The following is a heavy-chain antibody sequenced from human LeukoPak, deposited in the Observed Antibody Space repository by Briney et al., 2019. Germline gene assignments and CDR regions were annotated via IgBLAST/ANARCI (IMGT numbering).Heavy chain of an antibody. Sequence: GGSLRLSCAASGFTFSSYSMNWVRQAPGKGLEWVSSISSSSSYIYYADSVKGRFTISRDNAKNSLYPQMNSLRAEDTAVYYCARGALAAAGTWFDPWGQGTLVTVSS. CDR2: ISSSSSYI. D-gene: IGHD6-13*01. CDR3: ARGALAAAGTWFDP. V-gene: IGHV3-21*01. J-gene: IGHJ5*02. CDR1: GFTFSSYS.